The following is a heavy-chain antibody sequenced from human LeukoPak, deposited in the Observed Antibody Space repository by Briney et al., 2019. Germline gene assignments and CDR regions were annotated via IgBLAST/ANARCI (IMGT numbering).Heavy chain of an antibody. V-gene: IGHV3-30*18. Sequence: PGRSLRLSCAASGFTFSSYGMHWVRQAPGKGQEWVAVISYDGSNKYYADSVKGRFTISRDNSKNTLYLQMNSLRAEDTAVYYCAKDRALTVTTFYYYYGMDVWGKGTTVTVSS. CDR2: ISYDGSNK. D-gene: IGHD4-17*01. CDR1: GFTFSSYG. J-gene: IGHJ6*04. CDR3: AKDRALTVTTFYYYYGMDV.